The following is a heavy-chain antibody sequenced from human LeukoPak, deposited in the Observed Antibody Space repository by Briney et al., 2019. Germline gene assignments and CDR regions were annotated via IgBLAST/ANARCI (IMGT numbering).Heavy chain of an antibody. D-gene: IGHD4-17*01. J-gene: IGHJ5*02. Sequence: SETLSLTCTVSGGSISSYYWSWIRQPPGKGLEWIGYIYYSGSTNYNPSLKSRVTISVKTSKNQFSLKLRSVTAADTAVYYCARGYGDYVRWFDPWGQGTLVTVSS. CDR2: IYYSGST. CDR1: GGSISSYY. CDR3: ARGYGDYVRWFDP. V-gene: IGHV4-59*01.